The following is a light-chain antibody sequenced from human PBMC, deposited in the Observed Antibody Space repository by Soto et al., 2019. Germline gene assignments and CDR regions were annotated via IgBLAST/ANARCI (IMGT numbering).Light chain of an antibody. Sequence: EIVMTQSPATLSVSPGERATLSCRASQIINSNLAWYQQKPGQAPRLFIYGESSRATGIPARFSGSGSGTEFTLTIISLRSADFAVYFCQQYNDWLALTFGGGTPVAIK. CDR3: QQYNDWLALT. CDR2: GES. V-gene: IGKV3-15*01. J-gene: IGKJ4*01. CDR1: QIINSN.